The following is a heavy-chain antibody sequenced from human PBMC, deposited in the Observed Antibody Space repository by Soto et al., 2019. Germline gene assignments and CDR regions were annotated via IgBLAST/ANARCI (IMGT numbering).Heavy chain of an antibody. CDR3: ARDSWYDAFNI. V-gene: IGHV1-8*01. CDR2: MNPNSGNT. CDR1: GYTFTSYD. D-gene: IGHD6-13*01. Sequence: ASVKVSCKASGYTFTSYDINWVRQATGQGLEWMGWMNPNSGNTGYAQKFQGRVTMTRNTSISTANKELSSLRSEETAVYYCARDSWYDAFNIWGQGTRVTVSS. J-gene: IGHJ3*02.